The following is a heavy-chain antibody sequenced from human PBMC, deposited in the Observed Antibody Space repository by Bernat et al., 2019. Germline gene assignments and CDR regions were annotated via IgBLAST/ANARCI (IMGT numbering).Heavy chain of an antibody. D-gene: IGHD5-24*01. V-gene: IGHV3-73*01. Sequence: EVQLVDSGGGLFQPGGSLKLSCAASGFPFSASVMHWVRQASGKGLEWVGRIRSKANNYATIYAASVKGRFTISRDDSKNTAYLQMNSLKAEDTAVYYCTRLEDGYNFLVNWGQGTLVTVSS. CDR3: TRLEDGYNFLVN. CDR2: IRSKANNYAT. J-gene: IGHJ1*01. CDR1: GFPFSASV.